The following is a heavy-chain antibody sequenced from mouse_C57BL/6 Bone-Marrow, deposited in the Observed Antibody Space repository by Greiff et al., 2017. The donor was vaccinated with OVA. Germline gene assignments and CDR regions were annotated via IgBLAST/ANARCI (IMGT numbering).Heavy chain of an antibody. CDR3: ARVKYRTVGARYFDY. J-gene: IGHJ2*01. CDR1: GFTFSSYA. Sequence: EVHLVESGGGLVKPGGSLKLSCAASGFTFSSYAMSWVRQTPEKRLEWVATISDGGSYTYYPDNVKGRFTISRDNAKNNLYLQMSHLKSEDTAMYYCARVKYRTVGARYFDYWGQGTTLTVSS. D-gene: IGHD1-1*01. CDR2: ISDGGSYT. V-gene: IGHV5-4*01.